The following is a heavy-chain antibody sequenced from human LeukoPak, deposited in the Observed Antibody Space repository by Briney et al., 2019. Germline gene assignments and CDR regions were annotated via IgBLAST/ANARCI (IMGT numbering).Heavy chain of an antibody. CDR3: ATQLRYFDPFDY. CDR1: GFTFSSYS. CDR2: ISSSSSYI. J-gene: IGHJ4*02. Sequence: GGSLRLSCAASGFTFSSYSMNWVRQAPGKGLEWVSSISSSSSYIYYADSVKGRFTISRDNAKNSLYPQMNSLRAEDTAVYYCATQLRYFDPFDYWGQGTLVTVSS. V-gene: IGHV3-21*01. D-gene: IGHD3-9*01.